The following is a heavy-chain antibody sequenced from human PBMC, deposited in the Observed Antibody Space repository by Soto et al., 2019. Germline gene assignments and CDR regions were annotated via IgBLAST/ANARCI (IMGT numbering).Heavy chain of an antibody. CDR1: GFTFSTYG. CDR3: ARAVGPFDY. J-gene: IGHJ4*02. Sequence: QVQLVESGGGVVQPGRSLRLSCAASGFTFSTYGMHWVRQAPGTGLEWGAVIWYDGSHKDYVESVKGRFTISRDNSKNTLYLQMNSLRVEDTAVYYCARAVGPFDYWGQGTLVAVSS. D-gene: IGHD1-26*01. V-gene: IGHV3-33*01. CDR2: IWYDGSHK.